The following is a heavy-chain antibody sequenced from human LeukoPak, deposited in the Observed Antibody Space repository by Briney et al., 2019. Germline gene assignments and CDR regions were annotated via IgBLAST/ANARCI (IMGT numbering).Heavy chain of an antibody. CDR3: ARARRRYFDWLNNWFDP. Sequence: ASVKVSRKASGYTFTSYGISWVRQAPGQGLEWMGWISAYNGNTNYAQKLQGRATMTTDTSTSTAYMELRSLRSDETAVYYCARARRRYFDWLNNWFDPWGQGTLVTVSS. J-gene: IGHJ5*02. D-gene: IGHD3-9*01. CDR2: ISAYNGNT. CDR1: GYTFTSYG. V-gene: IGHV1-18*01.